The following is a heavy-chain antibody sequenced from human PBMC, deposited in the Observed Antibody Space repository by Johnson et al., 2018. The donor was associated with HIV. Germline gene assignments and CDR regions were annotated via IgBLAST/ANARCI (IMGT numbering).Heavy chain of an antibody. CDR1: RFTFSTYG. J-gene: IGHJ3*02. CDR3: AKDRGYGGNLDAFDI. Sequence: QVLLVESGGGVVQPGRSLRLSCAASRFTFSTYGMHWVRQAPGKGLEWVAVISYDGSSNYSAASVKGRFTISSANSKNTLYLQMNSLRAEDTAVYYCAKDRGYGGNLDAFDIWGQGTMVTVSS. CDR2: ISYDGSSN. D-gene: IGHD4-23*01. V-gene: IGHV3-30*18.